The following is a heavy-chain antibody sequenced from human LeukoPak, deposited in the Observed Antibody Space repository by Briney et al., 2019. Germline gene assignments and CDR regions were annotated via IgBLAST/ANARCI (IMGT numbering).Heavy chain of an antibody. CDR3: AKDLYRNVFDY. CDR1: GFTFSNDV. D-gene: IGHD1-26*01. J-gene: IGHJ4*02. V-gene: IGHV3-23*01. CDR2: ITSGGST. Sequence: GGSLRLSCAASGFTFSNDVVRWVRQAPGRGLEWVSSITSGGSTYYADSVKGRFTISRDNSENTLYLQMNSLRAEDTAVYYCAKDLYRNVFDYWGQGTLVTVSS.